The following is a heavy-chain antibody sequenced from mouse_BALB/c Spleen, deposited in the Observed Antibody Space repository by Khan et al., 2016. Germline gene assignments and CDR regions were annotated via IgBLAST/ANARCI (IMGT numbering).Heavy chain of an antibody. CDR1: GFTFRNYA. J-gene: IGHJ2*01. Sequence: EVELVESGGGLVKPGGSLKLSCAASGFTFRNYALSWVRQTPEKRLEWVASISTGDSTYYGDSVKGRFTISRDTARNILYLQMSSLRSEDTAMFSCAREDNGNYGDYFDYWGQGTTLTVSS. CDR2: ISTGDST. CDR3: AREDNGNYGDYFDY. D-gene: IGHD2-1*01. V-gene: IGHV5-6-5*01.